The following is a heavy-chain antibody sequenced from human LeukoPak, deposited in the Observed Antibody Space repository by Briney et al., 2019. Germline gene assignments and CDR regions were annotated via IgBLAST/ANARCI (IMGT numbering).Heavy chain of an antibody. CDR1: GFTFSSYW. D-gene: IGHD7-27*01. Sequence: PGGSLRLSCAASGFTFSSYWMSWVRQAPGKGLEWVANIKQDGSEKYYVDSVKGRFTISRDNAKNSLYLQMNSLRAEDTAVYYCARDSTPARLTGKDLGAFDIWGQGTMVTVSS. V-gene: IGHV3-7*03. CDR3: ARDSTPARLTGKDLGAFDI. J-gene: IGHJ3*02. CDR2: IKQDGSEK.